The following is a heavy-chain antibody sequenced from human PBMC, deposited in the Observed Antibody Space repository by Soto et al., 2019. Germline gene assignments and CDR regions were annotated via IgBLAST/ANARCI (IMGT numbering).Heavy chain of an antibody. CDR1: GFTFTSSA. CDR3: AADRDSSSPHGMDV. D-gene: IGHD6-13*01. Sequence: SVKVSCKASGFTFTSSAVQWLRQSGGQRLEWIGWIVVGSGNTNYAQKFQERVTITRDMSTSTAYMELSSLRSEDTAVYYCAADRDSSSPHGMDVWGHGTTVTVSS. CDR2: IVVGSGNT. J-gene: IGHJ6*02. V-gene: IGHV1-58*01.